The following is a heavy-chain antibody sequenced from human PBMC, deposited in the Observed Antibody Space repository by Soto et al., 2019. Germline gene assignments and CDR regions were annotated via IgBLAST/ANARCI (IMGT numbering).Heavy chain of an antibody. CDR2: VHYTGNI. CDR1: GGYIGIHY. V-gene: IGHV4-59*11. Sequence: QVQLQESGPGLVKPSETLSLTCTVSGGYIGIHYWSWIRQTPEKGLEWIGYVHYTGNINYNPSLTSRVTMSVDTYKNQFSLKLTSVAAADTAVYYCARLMNDYYDRPRAFDIWGQGTMVTVSS. D-gene: IGHD3-22*01. CDR3: ARLMNDYYDRPRAFDI. J-gene: IGHJ3*02.